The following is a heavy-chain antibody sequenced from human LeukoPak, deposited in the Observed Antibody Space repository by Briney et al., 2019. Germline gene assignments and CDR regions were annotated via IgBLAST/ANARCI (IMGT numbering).Heavy chain of an antibody. CDR2: IYHSGST. Sequence: KPSETLSLTCAVSGYSISSGYYWGWIRQPPGKGLEWIGSIYHSGSTYYNPSLKSRVNISVDTSKNQFSLKLSSVTAADTAVYYCASTLIFGVVNAFDIWGQGTMVTVSS. D-gene: IGHD3-3*01. V-gene: IGHV4-38-2*01. CDR3: ASTLIFGVVNAFDI. J-gene: IGHJ3*02. CDR1: GYSISSGYY.